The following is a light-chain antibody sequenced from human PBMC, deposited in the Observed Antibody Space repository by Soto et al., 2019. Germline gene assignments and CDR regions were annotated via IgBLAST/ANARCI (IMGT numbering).Light chain of an antibody. CDR2: GAS. J-gene: IGKJ4*01. CDR3: QQYYSTPRLT. V-gene: IGKV3-15*01. CDR1: QSVSSN. Sequence: EIVLTQSPGTLSLSPVERATLSCRASQSVSSNLAWYQHKPGQAPRLLIYGASTRATGIPARFSGSGSGTEFTLTISSLQSEDVAVYYCQQYYSTPRLTFGGGTKVDIK.